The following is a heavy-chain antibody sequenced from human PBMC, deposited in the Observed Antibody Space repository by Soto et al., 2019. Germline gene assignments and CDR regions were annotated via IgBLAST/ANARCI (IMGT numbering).Heavy chain of an antibody. D-gene: IGHD2-15*01. CDR1: GGTYSGYY. J-gene: IGHJ5*02. V-gene: IGHV4-34*01. CDR2: INHSGSA. CDR3: ARGEADLLECSGGSCYSVWFDP. Sequence: SETLSLTCAVYGGTYSGYYWSWTREPPGKGLERIGEINHSGSANYNPSRKSRVTISVDPSKNQFALKLSSVTAAVTAVYYCARGEADLLECSGGSCYSVWFDPWGQGTRGTVAS.